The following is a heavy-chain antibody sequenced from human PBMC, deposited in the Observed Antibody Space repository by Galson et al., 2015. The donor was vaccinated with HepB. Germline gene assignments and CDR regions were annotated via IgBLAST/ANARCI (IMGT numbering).Heavy chain of an antibody. D-gene: IGHD2/OR15-2a*01. J-gene: IGHJ5*02. CDR2: ISASSSTI. CDR3: ARDLSGFYYSWDL. Sequence: SLRLSCAASGFTFSRYNMNWVRQVPGTGLEWISYISASSSTIEYADSVKGRFTISRDNAKNSLFLQMSSLRAEDTAVYFCARDLSGFYYSWDLWGPGTLVTVSS. V-gene: IGHV3-48*01. CDR1: GFTFSRYN.